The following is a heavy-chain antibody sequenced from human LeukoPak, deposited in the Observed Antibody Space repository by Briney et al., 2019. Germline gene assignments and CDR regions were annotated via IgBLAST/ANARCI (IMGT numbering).Heavy chain of an antibody. CDR3: ARRHSGSPDYFDY. V-gene: IGHV3-20*01. Sequence: GGSLRLSCAASGFTFDDYGMSWVRQAPGKRLEWVSGINWNGGSTGYADSVKGRFTISRDNAKNSLYLQMNSLRAEDTALYHCARRHSGSPDYFDYWGQGTLVTVSS. CDR2: INWNGGST. D-gene: IGHD1-26*01. CDR1: GFTFDDYG. J-gene: IGHJ4*02.